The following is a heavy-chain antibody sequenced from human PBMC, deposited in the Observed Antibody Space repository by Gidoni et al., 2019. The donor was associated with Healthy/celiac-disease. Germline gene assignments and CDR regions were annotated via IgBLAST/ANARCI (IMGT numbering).Heavy chain of an antibody. CDR2: IKQDGSEK. D-gene: IGHD2-2*01. Sequence: EVQLVESGGGLVQPGGSLRLSCAASGFTFSSYWLSWVRQAPGKGLEWVANIKQDGSEKYYVDSVKGRFTISRDNAKNSLYLQMNSLRAEDTAVYYCAREVGYCSSTSCYEGWFDPWGQGTLVTVSS. V-gene: IGHV3-7*03. CDR1: GFTFSSYW. J-gene: IGHJ5*02. CDR3: AREVGYCSSTSCYEGWFDP.